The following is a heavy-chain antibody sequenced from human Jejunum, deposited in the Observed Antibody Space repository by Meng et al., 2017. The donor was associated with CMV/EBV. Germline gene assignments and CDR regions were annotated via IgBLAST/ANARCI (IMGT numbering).Heavy chain of an antibody. J-gene: IGHJ4*02. V-gene: IGHV4-30-4*08. D-gene: IGHD3-10*01. Sequence: QVQLQGSGPRLVKPSQTLSLTCTVSGDSISSGDYSWNWIRQSPGKGLEWIGYTYYNGNAYYNPSLQSRVSISVDTSKNEFSLNLNSVTAADTALYFCARGGIFRGINYWGQGTLVTVSS. CDR2: TYYNGNA. CDR1: GDSISSGDYS. CDR3: ARGGIFRGINY.